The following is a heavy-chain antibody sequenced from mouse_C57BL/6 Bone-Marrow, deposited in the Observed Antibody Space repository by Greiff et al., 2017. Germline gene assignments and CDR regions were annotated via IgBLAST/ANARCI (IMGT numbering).Heavy chain of an antibody. V-gene: IGHV1-52*01. CDR1: GYTFTSYW. CDR3: ARDGRGGY. J-gene: IGHJ2*01. D-gene: IGHD2-3*01. Sequence: VQLQQSGAELVRPGSSVKLSCKASGYTFTSYWMHWVKQRPIQGLEWIGNIDPSDSETHYNQKFKDKATLTVDKSSSTAYMQLSSLTSEDSAVYYCARDGRGGYWGQGTTLTVSS. CDR2: IDPSDSET.